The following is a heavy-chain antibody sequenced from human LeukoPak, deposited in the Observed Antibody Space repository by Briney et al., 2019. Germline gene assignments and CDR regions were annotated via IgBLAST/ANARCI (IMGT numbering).Heavy chain of an antibody. CDR1: GGTFSSYA. CDR3: ARVVGLTGYSSSWYSGYYYYMDV. Sequence: ASVKVSCKASGGTFSSYAISWVRQAPGQGLEWMGGIIPIFGTTNYAQKFRDRVTITADKSTSTAYMELSSLRSEDTAVYYCARVVGLTGYSSSWYSGYYYYMDVWGKGTTVTVSS. J-gene: IGHJ6*03. CDR2: IIPIFGTT. V-gene: IGHV1-69*06. D-gene: IGHD6-13*01.